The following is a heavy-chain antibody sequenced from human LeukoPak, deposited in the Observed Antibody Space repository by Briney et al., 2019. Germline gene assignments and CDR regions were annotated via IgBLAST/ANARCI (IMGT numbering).Heavy chain of an antibody. CDR2: INPNSGGT. V-gene: IGHV1-2*02. CDR1: GYTFTGYY. D-gene: IGHD5-12*01. CDR3: ARGSGWGYSGYDS. Sequence: ASVKVSCKASGYTFTGYYIHWVRQAPGQGLEWMGWINPNSGGTNYAQKFQGRVTMTRDTSISTAYMELSRLRSDDTAVYYCARGSGWGYSGYDSWGQGTLVTVSS. J-gene: IGHJ5*02.